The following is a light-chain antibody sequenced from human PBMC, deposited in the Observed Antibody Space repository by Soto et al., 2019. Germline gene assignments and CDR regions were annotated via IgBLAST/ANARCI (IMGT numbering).Light chain of an antibody. Sequence: EIVMTQSPATLSVSPGEIATLSCRAIQSVSINLACYQQKPGQARRRLIYVSSTRATGIPARFSGSGSGTEFTLTIRSMQSEDFAVSYRQKYNNRXTWTFGQGTKV. CDR2: VSS. V-gene: IGKV3-15*01. J-gene: IGKJ1*01. CDR3: QKYNNRXTWT. CDR1: QSVSIN.